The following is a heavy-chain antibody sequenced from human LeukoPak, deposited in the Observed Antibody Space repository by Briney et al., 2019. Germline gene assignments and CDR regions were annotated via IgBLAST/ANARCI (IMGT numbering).Heavy chain of an antibody. V-gene: IGHV4-39*01. CDR3: ARVGYYDSSGY. CDR1: GGSISSSSYY. J-gene: IGHJ4*02. Sequence: SETLSLTCTVSGGSISSSSYYWGWIRQPPGKGLEWIGNIYYSGSTYYNPSLQSRVTISVDTSKNQFSLKLNSVTAADTAVYYCARVGYYDSSGYWGQGTLVTVSS. CDR2: IYYSGST. D-gene: IGHD3-22*01.